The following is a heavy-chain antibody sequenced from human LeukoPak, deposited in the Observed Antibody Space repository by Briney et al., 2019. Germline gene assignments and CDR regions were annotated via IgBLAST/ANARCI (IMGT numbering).Heavy chain of an antibody. D-gene: IGHD2-15*01. CDR1: GGSISSGGYY. V-gene: IGHV4-31*03. J-gene: IGHJ5*02. CDR3: ARARYCSGGSCYRWFDP. CDR2: IYYSGST. Sequence: SQTLSLTCTVSGGSISSGGYYWSWIRQHPGKGLEWIGYIYYSGSTYYNPSPKSRVTISVDTSKNQFSLKLSSVTAADTAVYYCARARYCSGGSCYRWFDPWGQGTLVTVSS.